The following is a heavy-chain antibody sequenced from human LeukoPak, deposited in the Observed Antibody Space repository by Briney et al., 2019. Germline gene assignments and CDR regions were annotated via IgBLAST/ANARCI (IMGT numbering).Heavy chain of an antibody. V-gene: IGHV3-74*01. D-gene: IGHD1-26*01. CDR1: GFTFSSNW. CDR3: VRDLGGRSGH. CDR2: INEDGSTT. Sequence: GGSLRLSCAASGFTFSSNWMHWVRQAPGKGLVWVSRINEDGSTTNYADSVKGRSTIFRDNARNTLYLQMNSLRAEDTAVYYCVRDLGGRSGHWGQGTLVTVSS. J-gene: IGHJ4*02.